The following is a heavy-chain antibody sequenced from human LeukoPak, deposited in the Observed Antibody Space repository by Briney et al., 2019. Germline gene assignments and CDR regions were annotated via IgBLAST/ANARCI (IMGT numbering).Heavy chain of an antibody. V-gene: IGHV1-24*01. J-gene: IGHJ4*02. Sequence: GASVKVSCKVSGYTLTELSMHWVRQAPGKGLEWMGGFDPEDGETIYAQKFQGRVTMTEDTSTDTAYMKLSSLRSEDTAVYYCATDRLYSPSGWSDYWGQGTLVTVSS. CDR1: GYTLTELS. CDR3: ATDRLYSPSGWSDY. D-gene: IGHD6-19*01. CDR2: FDPEDGET.